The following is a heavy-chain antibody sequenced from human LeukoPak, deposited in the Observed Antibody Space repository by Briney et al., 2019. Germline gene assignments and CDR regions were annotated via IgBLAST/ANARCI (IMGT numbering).Heavy chain of an antibody. CDR2: TRDRGRSYRT. J-gene: IGHJ3*01. CDR3: GRDGAAADDRAFDV. CDR1: GFIISDDH. D-gene: IGHD6-25*01. Sequence: GWSPRLSCAASGFIISDDHMDWVRQAPGKGREWVGRTRDRGRSYRTQYAPSVEDRFSISRDESKNSVFLQMNSLQPEDTAVYYFGRDGAAADDRAFDVWGQGTMVTVSS. V-gene: IGHV3-72*01.